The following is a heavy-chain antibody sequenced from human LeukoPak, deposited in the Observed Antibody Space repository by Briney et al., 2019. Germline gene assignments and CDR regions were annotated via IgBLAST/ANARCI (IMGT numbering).Heavy chain of an antibody. Sequence: GGSLRLSCAASGFTFTSYWMHWVRQAPGKGLVWVSRIKSDESTRDYADFVKGRFTISRDNAKNSLYLQMNSLRAEDTAVYYCARAGYSSGWYPRAFDIWGQGTMVTVSS. J-gene: IGHJ3*02. CDR2: IKSDESTR. V-gene: IGHV3-74*01. CDR3: ARAGYSSGWYPRAFDI. D-gene: IGHD6-19*01. CDR1: GFTFTSYW.